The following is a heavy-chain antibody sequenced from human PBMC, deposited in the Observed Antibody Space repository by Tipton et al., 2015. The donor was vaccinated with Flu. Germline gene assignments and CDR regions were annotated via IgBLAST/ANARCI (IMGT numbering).Heavy chain of an antibody. CDR3: ARIRVQYYDFWSGSDYYYGMDV. J-gene: IGHJ6*02. V-gene: IGHV2-70*11. CDR1: GFSLSTSGMC. CDR2: IDWDDDK. Sequence: LVKPTQTLTLTCTFSGFSLSTSGMCVSWIRQPPGKALEWLARIDWDDDKYYSTSLKTRLTISKDTSKNQVVLTMTNMDPVDTATYYCARIRVQYYDFWSGSDYYYGMDVWGQGTTVTVSS. D-gene: IGHD3-3*01.